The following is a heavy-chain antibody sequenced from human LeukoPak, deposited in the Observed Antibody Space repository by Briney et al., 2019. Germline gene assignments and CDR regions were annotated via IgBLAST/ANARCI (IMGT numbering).Heavy chain of an antibody. CDR3: ARHPSSSWYRGDNWFDP. Sequence: NPSETLSLTCAVYGGSFSGYYWSWIRQPPGKGLEWIGEINHSGSTNYNPSLKRRVTISVDTSKNQFSLKLSSVTAADTAVYYCARHPSSSWYRGDNWFDPWGQGTLVTVSS. CDR2: INHSGST. V-gene: IGHV4-34*01. J-gene: IGHJ5*02. D-gene: IGHD6-13*01. CDR1: GGSFSGYY.